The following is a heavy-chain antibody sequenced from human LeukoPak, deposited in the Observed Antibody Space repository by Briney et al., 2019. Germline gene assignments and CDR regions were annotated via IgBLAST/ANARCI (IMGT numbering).Heavy chain of an antibody. D-gene: IGHD4-17*01. Sequence: SGPTLVNPTQTLTLTCTFSGFSLSTSGVGAGWIRQPPGKALEWLALIYWNDDKRYSPSLKSRLTITKDTSKNQVVLTMTNMDPVDTATYYCAHRPGYRYGDSDFDYWGQGTLVTVSS. CDR3: AHRPGYRYGDSDFDY. CDR2: IYWNDDK. J-gene: IGHJ4*02. CDR1: GFSLSTSGVG. V-gene: IGHV2-5*01.